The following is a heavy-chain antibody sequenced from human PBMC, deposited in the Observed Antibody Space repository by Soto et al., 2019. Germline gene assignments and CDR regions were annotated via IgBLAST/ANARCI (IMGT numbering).Heavy chain of an antibody. CDR3: ARGGTPIDS. D-gene: IGHD3-16*01. J-gene: IGHJ4*02. CDR1: GYTFTNFG. CDR2: ISAYNGNT. V-gene: IGHV1-18*01. Sequence: QVQLVQSGAEVKKPGASVKVSCKASGYTFTNFGISWVRQAPGQGLEWMGWISAYNGNTNYAQKFQSRVTMTTDTSTSTAYIDLRSLRSDHTAVYYCARGGTPIDSWGQGTLVTVSS.